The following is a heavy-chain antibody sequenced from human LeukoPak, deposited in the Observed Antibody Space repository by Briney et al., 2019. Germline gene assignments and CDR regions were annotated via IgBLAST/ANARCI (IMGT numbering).Heavy chain of an antibody. CDR2: IGDTGSGT. D-gene: IGHD6-19*01. CDR1: GFTFSTYA. J-gene: IGHJ4*02. V-gene: IGHV3-23*01. Sequence: GGSLRLSCAASGFTFSTYAFSWVRQAPGKGLEWVAAIGDTGSGTNYAASVKGRFIISRDNSKNTVSLQMNSLRAADTALYYCAKHVLFSSGWYCDYWGQGTLVTVSS. CDR3: AKHVLFSSGWYCDY.